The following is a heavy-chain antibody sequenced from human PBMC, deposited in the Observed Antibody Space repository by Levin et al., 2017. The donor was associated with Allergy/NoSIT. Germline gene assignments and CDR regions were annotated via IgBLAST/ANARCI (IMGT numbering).Heavy chain of an antibody. Sequence: PGESLKISCKASGYTFIYSAIHWVRQAPGQSLEWMGWINAGNGNTKYSQTFRGRVSFTSDTSASTVYVELSSLKSEDTAVYYCARGASGAYKHLDYWGQGTLVTVSS. D-gene: IGHD1-26*01. CDR3: ARGASGAYKHLDY. CDR1: GYTFIYSA. V-gene: IGHV1-3*01. CDR2: INAGNGNT. J-gene: IGHJ4*02.